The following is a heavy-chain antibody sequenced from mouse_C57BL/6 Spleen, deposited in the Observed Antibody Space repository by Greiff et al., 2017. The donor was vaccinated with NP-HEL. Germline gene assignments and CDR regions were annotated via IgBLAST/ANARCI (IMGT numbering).Heavy chain of an antibody. J-gene: IGHJ1*03. CDR1: GYTFTSYW. CDR3: ARGGLLRWYFDV. V-gene: IGHV1-59*01. CDR2: IDPSDSYT. D-gene: IGHD2-3*01. Sequence: QVQLQQPGAELVRPGTSVKLSCKASGYTFTSYWMHWVKQRPGQGLEWIGVIDPSDSYTNYNQKCKGKATLTVDTSSSTAYMQLSSLTSEDSAVYYCARGGLLRWYFDVWGTGTTVSVSS.